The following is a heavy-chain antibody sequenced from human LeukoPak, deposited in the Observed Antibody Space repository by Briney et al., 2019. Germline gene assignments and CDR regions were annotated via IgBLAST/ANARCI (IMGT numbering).Heavy chain of an antibody. V-gene: IGHV3-7*03. CDR2: IKQDGSEK. CDR3: ARLEIQLWLPHY. CDR1: GFTFSSYW. D-gene: IGHD5-18*01. Sequence: GGSLRLSCAASGFTFSSYWMSWVRQTPGKGLEWVANIKQDGSEKYYVDSEKGRFTISRGNAKNSLYLQMNNLRAEDTAVYYCARLEIQLWLPHYWGQGTLVTVSS. J-gene: IGHJ4*02.